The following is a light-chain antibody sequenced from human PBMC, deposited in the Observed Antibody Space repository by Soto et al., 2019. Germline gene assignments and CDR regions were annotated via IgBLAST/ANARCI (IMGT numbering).Light chain of an antibody. CDR2: EVS. J-gene: IGLJ1*01. CDR1: SSDVGGYNY. V-gene: IGLV2-14*01. Sequence: QSALTQLASVSGSPGQSITISCTGTSSDVGGYNYVSWYQHLPGKAPKLLIFEVSARPSGVSNSFSASKSGNTASLTISGLQAEDEADYYCSAFRSSSAAFVFGTGTKLTVL. CDR3: SAFRSSSAAFV.